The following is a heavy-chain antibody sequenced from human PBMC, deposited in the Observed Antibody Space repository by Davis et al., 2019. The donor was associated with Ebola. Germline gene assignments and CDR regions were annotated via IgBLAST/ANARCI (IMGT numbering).Heavy chain of an antibody. Sequence: GESLKISCAASGFTFSSYWMSWVRQAPGKGLEWVANIKQDGSKKYYVDSVKGRFTISRDNAKNSLYLQMNSLRAEDTAVYYCARWGSGSYYSYYYYYMDVWGKGTTVTVSS. CDR1: GFTFSSYW. CDR2: IKQDGSKK. CDR3: ARWGSGSYYSYYYYYMDV. V-gene: IGHV3-7*01. D-gene: IGHD1-26*01. J-gene: IGHJ6*03.